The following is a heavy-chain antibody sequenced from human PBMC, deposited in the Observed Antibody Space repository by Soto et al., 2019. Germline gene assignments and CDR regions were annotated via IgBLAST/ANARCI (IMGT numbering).Heavy chain of an antibody. CDR3: ARDRYSYDSRAYQGVDWYFDL. J-gene: IGHJ2*01. CDR1: GFIFSNYG. CDR2: IWYDGSHE. D-gene: IGHD3-22*01. V-gene: IGHV3-33*01. Sequence: GGSLRLSCAASGFIFSNYGMHWVRQAPGKGLGWVAVIWYDGSHESYADSVKGRFTISRDNSKNTLFLQMNSLRAEDTAVYYCARDRYSYDSRAYQGVDWYFDLWGRGTLVTVSS.